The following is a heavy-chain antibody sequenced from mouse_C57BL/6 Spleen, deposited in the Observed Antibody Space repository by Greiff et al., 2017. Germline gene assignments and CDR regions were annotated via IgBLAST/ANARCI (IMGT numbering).Heavy chain of an antibody. D-gene: IGHD2-5*01. J-gene: IGHJ4*01. Sequence: QVQLQQPGAELVKPGASVKLSCKASGYTFTSYWMHWVKQRPGRGLEWIGRIDPNSGGTKYNEKFKSKATLTVDKPSSTAYMQLSSLTSEDSAVYYCARSYYSTHDAMDYWGQGTSVTVSS. CDR2: IDPNSGGT. CDR1: GYTFTSYW. CDR3: ARSYYSTHDAMDY. V-gene: IGHV1-72*01.